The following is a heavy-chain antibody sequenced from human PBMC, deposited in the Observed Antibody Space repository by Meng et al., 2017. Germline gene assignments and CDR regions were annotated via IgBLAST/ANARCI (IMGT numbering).Heavy chain of an antibody. Sequence: DVHVVESGGDLEKPAGSLRHSCAASGFYFCNAWMIWVRQAAGKGLEWVGRIKSNTDGGTAEYAAPVTGRFTISRDDSKSTLYLQMSGLRIDDTGVYYCTWDDKAVSDYWGQGTLVTVSS. D-gene: IGHD3-9*01. CDR2: IKSNTDGGTA. V-gene: IGHV3-15*01. J-gene: IGHJ4*02. CDR1: GFYFCNAW. CDR3: TWDDKAVSDY.